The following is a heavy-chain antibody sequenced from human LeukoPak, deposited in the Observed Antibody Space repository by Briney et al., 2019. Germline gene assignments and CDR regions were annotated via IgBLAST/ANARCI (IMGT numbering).Heavy chain of an antibody. J-gene: IGHJ6*02. CDR1: GGSINSDSYY. CDR2: IFHRGTT. CDR3: ARDAGHQLSRRNYYAMDV. Sequence: SETLSLTCTVSGGSINSDSYYWGWIRQPPGKELEWIGNIFHRGTTYYNPSLQSRVTISVDTSMNQFSLKLSSVTAADTAVYYCARDAGHQLSRRNYYAMDVWGQGTTVTVSS. V-gene: IGHV4-39*07. D-gene: IGHD1-1*01.